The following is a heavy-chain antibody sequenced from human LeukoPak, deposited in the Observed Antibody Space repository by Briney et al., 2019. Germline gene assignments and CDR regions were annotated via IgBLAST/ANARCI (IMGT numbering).Heavy chain of an antibody. CDR1: RGSISSSSYY. J-gene: IGHJ4*02. D-gene: IGHD1-26*01. Sequence: SSETLSLTSTVPRGSISSSSYYWGSIRQPPGKGLEWIGSIYYSGSTYYKPSLKSRVTISVDTSKNQLSLKLRSLTPADTPVYYCAKLWEWELPGPYYFDYWGQGTLVTVSS. V-gene: IGHV4-39*01. CDR3: AKLWEWELPGPYYFDY. CDR2: IYYSGST.